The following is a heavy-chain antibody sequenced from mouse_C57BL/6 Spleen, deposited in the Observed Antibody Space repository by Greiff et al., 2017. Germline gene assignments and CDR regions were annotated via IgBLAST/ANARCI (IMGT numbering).Heavy chain of an antibody. J-gene: IGHJ1*03. CDR3: ARDQDYYGSSIYWYFDV. CDR2: INYDGSST. Sequence: EVQRVESEGGLVQPGSSMKLSCTASGFTFSDYYMAWVRQVPEKGLEWVANINYDGSSTYYLDSLKSRFIISRDNAKNILYLQMSSLKSEDTATYYCARDQDYYGSSIYWYFDVWGTGTTVTVSS. D-gene: IGHD1-1*01. V-gene: IGHV5-16*01. CDR1: GFTFSDYY.